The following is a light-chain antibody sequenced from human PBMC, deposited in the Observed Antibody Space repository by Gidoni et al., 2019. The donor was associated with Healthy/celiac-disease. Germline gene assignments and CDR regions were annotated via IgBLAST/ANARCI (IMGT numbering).Light chain of an antibody. CDR2: GAS. CDR3: QQYNNWVT. Sequence: EIVMTQSPATLSVSPGDRATLSCRASQSVSSNLAWYQQKPVQAPRLLIYGASTRATGIPARFSGSGSGTEFTLTISSLQSEDFAVYYCQQYNNWVTFGGGTKVEIK. J-gene: IGKJ4*01. V-gene: IGKV3-15*01. CDR1: QSVSSN.